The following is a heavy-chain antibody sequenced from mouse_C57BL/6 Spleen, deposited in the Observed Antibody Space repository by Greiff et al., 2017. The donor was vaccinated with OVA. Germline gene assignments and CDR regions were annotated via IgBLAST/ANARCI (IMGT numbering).Heavy chain of an antibody. J-gene: IGHJ2*01. V-gene: IGHV3-6*01. D-gene: IGHD3-1*01. Sequence: EVKLMESGPGLVKPSQSLSLTCSVTGYSITSGYYWNWIRQFPGNKLEWMGYISYDGSNNYNPSLKNRISITRDTSKNQFFLKLNSVTTEDTATYYCARDRVSGDFVYWGQGTTLTVSS. CDR3: ARDRVSGDFVY. CDR1: GYSITSGYY. CDR2: ISYDGSN.